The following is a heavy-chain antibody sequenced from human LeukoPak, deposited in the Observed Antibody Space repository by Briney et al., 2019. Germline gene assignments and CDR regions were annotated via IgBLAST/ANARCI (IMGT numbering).Heavy chain of an antibody. D-gene: IGHD6-13*01. Sequence: SETLSLTCTVSGGSISSYYWSRIRQPAGKGLEWIGSIYHSGSTYYNPFLKSRVTISVDTSKNQFSLKLSSVTAADTAVYYCARVGQLVHGAFDIWGQGTMVTVSS. CDR1: GGSISSYY. CDR3: ARVGQLVHGAFDI. J-gene: IGHJ3*02. CDR2: IYHSGST. V-gene: IGHV4-4*07.